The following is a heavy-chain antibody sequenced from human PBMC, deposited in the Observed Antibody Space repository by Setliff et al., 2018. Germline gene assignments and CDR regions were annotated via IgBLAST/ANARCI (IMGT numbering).Heavy chain of an antibody. J-gene: IGHJ4*01. D-gene: IGHD3-9*01. V-gene: IGHV4-61*02. CDR3: ARERYFDWFFED. CDR2: LHTSGTT. Sequence: SQTLSLTCAVSGGSITSGSYYWSWIRQPAGEGLEWIGRLHTSGTTDYNPSLKGRVTISADTSTNHFSLKLGSVTAADTAVYYCARERYFDWFFEDWGHGTLVTVSS. CDR1: GGSITSGSYY.